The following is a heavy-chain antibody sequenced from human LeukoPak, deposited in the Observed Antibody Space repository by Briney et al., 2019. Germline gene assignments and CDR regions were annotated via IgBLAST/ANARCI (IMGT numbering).Heavy chain of an antibody. J-gene: IGHJ4*02. D-gene: IGHD4-11*01. CDR1: GFTFSSYA. Sequence: PGGSLRLSCAASGFTFSSYAMSWVRQAPGKGLEWVSAISGSGGSTYYVDSVKGRFTISRDNSKNTLYLQMNSLRAEDTAVYYCAKTPLHRDYTNYWGQGTLVTVSS. CDR3: AKTPLHRDYTNY. CDR2: ISGSGGST. V-gene: IGHV3-23*01.